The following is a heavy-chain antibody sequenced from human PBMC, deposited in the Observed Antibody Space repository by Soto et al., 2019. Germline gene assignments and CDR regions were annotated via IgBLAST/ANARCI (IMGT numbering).Heavy chain of an antibody. Sequence: QALPLTCAISGDSVSSNSAAWNWIRLSPTRGLEWLARTYYRSRWYNDYAVSVRSRITVNPDTSKNQFSLQLTSVTPEDTAVYYCAGTTWHKWDYMDGWGKGTTVTVSS. V-gene: IGHV6-1*01. CDR1: GDSVSSNSAA. CDR2: TYYRSRWYN. CDR3: AGTTWHKWDYMDG. D-gene: IGHD1-7*01. J-gene: IGHJ6*03.